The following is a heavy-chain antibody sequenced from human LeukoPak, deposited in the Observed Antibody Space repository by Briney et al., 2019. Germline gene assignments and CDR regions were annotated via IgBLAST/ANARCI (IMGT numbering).Heavy chain of an antibody. V-gene: IGHV5-51*01. Sequence: GESLKISCKGSGYSFTSHWIGWVRQMPGKGLEWMGIIYPGDSDTRYSPSFQGQVTISADKSISTAYLQWSSLKASDTAMYYCARGGGIYCSGGSCDPYYFDYWGQGTLVTVSS. CDR3: ARGGGIYCSGGSCDPYYFDY. J-gene: IGHJ4*02. D-gene: IGHD2-15*01. CDR1: GYSFTSHW. CDR2: IYPGDSDT.